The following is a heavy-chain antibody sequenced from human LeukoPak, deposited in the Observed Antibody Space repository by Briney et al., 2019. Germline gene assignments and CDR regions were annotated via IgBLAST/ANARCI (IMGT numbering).Heavy chain of an antibody. V-gene: IGHV3-30*02. CDR1: AFTFSNVW. CDR3: AKDNNWACDY. Sequence: PGGSLRLSCAASAFTFSNVWMSWVRQAPGKGLEWVAFSWYEGGKENYAASVKGRFTISRDNSKNTVYLQMNSLRAEDTAVYYCAKDNNWACDYWGQGTLVTVSS. J-gene: IGHJ4*02. CDR2: SWYEGGKE. D-gene: IGHD1-1*01.